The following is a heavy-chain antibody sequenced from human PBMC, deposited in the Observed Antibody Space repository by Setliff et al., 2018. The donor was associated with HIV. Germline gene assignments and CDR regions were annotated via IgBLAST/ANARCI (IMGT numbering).Heavy chain of an antibody. V-gene: IGHV3-30*02. CDR2: IQYDGNTK. CDR3: LTDERPGSCWGGS. D-gene: IGHD6-19*01. CDR1: GFPFSSHG. J-gene: IGHJ5*02. Sequence: GESLKISCVPSGFPFSSHGMRWVRQAAGKGLEWIAFIQYDGNTKEYAESVRGRFTVSRDNSKNTLFLQMNSLTVDDTAVYYCLTDERPGSCWGGSWGQGTLVTVSS.